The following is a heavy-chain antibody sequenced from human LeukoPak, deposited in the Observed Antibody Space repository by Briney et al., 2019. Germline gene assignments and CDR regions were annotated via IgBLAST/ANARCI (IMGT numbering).Heavy chain of an antibody. V-gene: IGHV3-7*01. CDR2: IKEDGSEK. Sequence: GGSLRLSCAASGFTCSSYWMTWVRQAPGKGLEWVANIKEDGSEKDYVDSVKGRFTISRDNARNSLYLQMNNLRAEDTAVYYCALRIPVTGGRWGQGTLVTVSS. CDR1: GFTCSSYW. J-gene: IGHJ4*02. D-gene: IGHD6-19*01. CDR3: ALRIPVTGGR.